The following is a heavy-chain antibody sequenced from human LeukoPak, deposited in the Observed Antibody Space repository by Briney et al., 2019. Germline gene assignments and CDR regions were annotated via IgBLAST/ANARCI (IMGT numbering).Heavy chain of an antibody. J-gene: IGHJ5*02. CDR3: ARSYSGFDP. CDR2: IYYTGST. V-gene: IGHV4-59*11. CDR1: GGSTSSHY. D-gene: IGHD1-26*01. Sequence: PSETLSLTCTVSGGSTSSHYWSWIRQPPGKGLEWIGYIYYTGSTNYNPSLKSRVTISLDTSKNQFSLKLSSVTAADTAVYYCARSYSGFDPWGQGTLSPSPQ.